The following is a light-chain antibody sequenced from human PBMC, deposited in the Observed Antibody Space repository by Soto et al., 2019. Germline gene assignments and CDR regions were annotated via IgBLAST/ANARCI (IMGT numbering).Light chain of an antibody. CDR2: DAS. CDR3: QQFNSFPLT. V-gene: IGKV1-13*02. Sequence: ALQLTQSPSSPSGAVGGRVTISCRASQGIGSALAWYQQNPGKAPKVLIYDASSLESGVPSRFSGSGSGTDFTLTISSLQPEDFASYYCQQFNSFPLTFGGGTKVDIK. CDR1: QGIGSA. J-gene: IGKJ4*01.